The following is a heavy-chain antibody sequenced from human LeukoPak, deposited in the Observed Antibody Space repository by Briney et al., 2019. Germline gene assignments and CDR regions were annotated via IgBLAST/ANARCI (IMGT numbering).Heavy chain of an antibody. CDR3: ARGKYSSSWDSYYYYYMDV. CDR2: MNPNSGST. D-gene: IGHD6-13*01. CDR1: GYTFTSYD. J-gene: IGHJ6*03. V-gene: IGHV1-8*03. Sequence: GAAVKVSCKASGYTFTSYDISRVRQAPGQGVEWMGWMNPNSGSTGYAQKFQGRVTITRNTSISTAYMELSSRRSEDTAVYYCARGKYSSSWDSYYYYYMDVWGKGTTVTVSS.